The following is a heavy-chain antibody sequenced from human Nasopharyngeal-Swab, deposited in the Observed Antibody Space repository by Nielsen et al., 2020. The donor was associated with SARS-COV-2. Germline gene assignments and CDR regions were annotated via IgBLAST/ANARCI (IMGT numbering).Heavy chain of an antibody. CDR1: GYIFASYW. D-gene: IGHD6-13*01. CDR2: IYRGDSDT. V-gene: IGHV5-51*01. Sequence: GESLKISCKVSGYIFASYWLGWVRQMPGKGLEWMGIIYRGDSDTRYSPSFQGQVTISADKSISTAYLQWSSLKASDTAMYFCARLGIAAAAGTFDIWGQGTMVTVSS. J-gene: IGHJ3*02. CDR3: ARLGIAAAAGTFDI.